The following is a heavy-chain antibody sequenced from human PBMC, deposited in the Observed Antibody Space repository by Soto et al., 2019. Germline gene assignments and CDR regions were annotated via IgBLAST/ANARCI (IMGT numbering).Heavy chain of an antibody. CDR2: IYTSGST. D-gene: IGHD5-12*01. J-gene: IGHJ6*02. Sequence: KTSETLSLTCTVSGGSISSYYWSWIRQPAGKGLEWIGRIYTSGSTNYNPSLKSRVTMSVDTSKNQFSLKLSSVTAADTAVYYCARAHLSSPLSGYDFRYYYGMDVWGQGTTVTVSS. CDR3: ARAHLSSPLSGYDFRYYYGMDV. CDR1: GGSISSYY. V-gene: IGHV4-4*07.